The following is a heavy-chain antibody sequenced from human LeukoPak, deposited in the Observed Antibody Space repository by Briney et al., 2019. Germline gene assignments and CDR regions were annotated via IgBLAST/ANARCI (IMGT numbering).Heavy chain of an antibody. CDR3: ARDAVDTANAV. J-gene: IGHJ6*02. D-gene: IGHD5-18*01. Sequence: GGSLRLSCAASGVTFTTYCMHWVRQAPGKGLVWVPHINSDGSITSYADSVKGRFTISRDNAKNTLYLQMNSLRAEDTAVYYCARDAVDTANAVWGQGTTVTVSS. V-gene: IGHV3-74*01. CDR2: INSDGSIT. CDR1: GVTFTTYC.